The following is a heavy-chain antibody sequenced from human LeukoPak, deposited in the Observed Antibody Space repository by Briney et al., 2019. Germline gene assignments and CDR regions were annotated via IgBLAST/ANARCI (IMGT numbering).Heavy chain of an antibody. D-gene: IGHD2-15*01. CDR2: IWYDGSNK. CDR1: GFTFSSYG. Sequence: GGSLRLSCAASGFTFSSYGMHWVRQAPAKGLEWVAVIWYDGSNKYYADSVKGRFTISRDNSKNTLYLQMNSLRAEDTAVYYCARGNCSGGSCYTTYYFDYWGQGTLVTVSS. V-gene: IGHV3-33*01. J-gene: IGHJ4*02. CDR3: ARGNCSGGSCYTTYYFDY.